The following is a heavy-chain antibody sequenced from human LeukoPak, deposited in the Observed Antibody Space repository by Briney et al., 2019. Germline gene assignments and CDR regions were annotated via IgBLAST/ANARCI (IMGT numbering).Heavy chain of an antibody. Sequence: ASVKVSCKASGYTFTSYGISWVRQAPGQGLEWMGWISAYNGNTNYAQKLQGRVTMTTDTSTSTAYMELRSLRSDGTAVYYCARVPVYYYDSSGYYWGDYWGQGTLVTVSS. CDR2: ISAYNGNT. CDR1: GYTFTSYG. D-gene: IGHD3-22*01. J-gene: IGHJ4*02. V-gene: IGHV1-18*01. CDR3: ARVPVYYYDSSGYYWGDY.